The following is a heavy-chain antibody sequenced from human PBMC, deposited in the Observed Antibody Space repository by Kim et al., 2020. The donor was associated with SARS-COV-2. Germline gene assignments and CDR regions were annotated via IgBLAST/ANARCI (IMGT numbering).Heavy chain of an antibody. D-gene: IGHD2-2*01. CDR1: GFIFSDYE. CDR2: TDPDGSNR. Sequence: GGSLRLSCVGSGFIFSDYEINWVRQAPDRGLEWVSDTDPDGSNRHYADSVRGRFTISRDNAKNSVYLHMNNLGTEDTAIYYCARDRGRGTSPSESCFDFWGQGTMVTVSS. CDR3: ARDRGRGTSPSESCFDF. J-gene: IGHJ3*01. V-gene: IGHV3-48*03.